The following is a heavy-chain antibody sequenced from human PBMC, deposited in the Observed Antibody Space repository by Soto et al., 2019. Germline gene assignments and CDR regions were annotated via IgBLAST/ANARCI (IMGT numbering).Heavy chain of an antibody. Sequence: QITLNESGPTQVKPRQTLTLTCTFSGFALTTGGVGVGWIRQSPGKAPDWLALTYWADDKRSSPSLKSRLTITKDTSKNQVVLTMDDLDPADTATYYCAHRVLRKVFRLVTTTEIYFDVWGQGTPVAVSS. CDR2: TYWADDK. V-gene: IGHV2-5*02. J-gene: IGHJ4*02. CDR3: AHRVLRKVFRLVTTTEIYFDV. D-gene: IGHD3-3*01. CDR1: GFALTTGGVG.